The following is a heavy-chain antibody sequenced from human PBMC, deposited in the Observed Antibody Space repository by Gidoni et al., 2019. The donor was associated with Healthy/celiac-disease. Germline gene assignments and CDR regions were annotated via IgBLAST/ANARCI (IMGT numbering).Heavy chain of an antibody. CDR2: INAGKGNT. CDR3: ARDGDYGDYEFGY. V-gene: IGHV1-3*01. CDR1: GYTFTSYA. D-gene: IGHD4-17*01. Sequence: QVQLVQSGAEVKKPGASVKVSCKASGYTFTSYAMHWVRQAPGQRLEWMGWINAGKGNTKYSQKVQGRVTITRDTSASTAYMELSSRRSEDTAVYYCARDGDYGDYEFGYWGQGTLVTVSS. J-gene: IGHJ4*02.